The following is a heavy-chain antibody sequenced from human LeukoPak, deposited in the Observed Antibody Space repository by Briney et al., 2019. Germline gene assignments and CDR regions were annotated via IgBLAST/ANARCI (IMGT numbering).Heavy chain of an antibody. CDR3: ASGYSSGWYYFDY. Sequence: GGSLRLSCAASGFTFSSYAMSWVRQAPGKGLEWVSAISGSGGSTYYADSVKGRFTISRDYSRNTLYLQMNSLRAEDTAVYYCASGYSSGWYYFDYWGQGTLVTVSS. V-gene: IGHV3-23*01. CDR1: GFTFSSYA. J-gene: IGHJ4*02. D-gene: IGHD6-19*01. CDR2: ISGSGGST.